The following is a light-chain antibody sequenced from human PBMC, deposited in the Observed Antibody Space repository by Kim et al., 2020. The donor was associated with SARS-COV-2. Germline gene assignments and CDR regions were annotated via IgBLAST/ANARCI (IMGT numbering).Light chain of an antibody. CDR3: LQHNSYLPWT. Sequence: ASIGDRVTITCRASQGISNYLVWFQQKPGEVPKRLIYGASSLQSGVPARFSGRGVGTEFTLTISSLQPEDAATYYCLQHNSYLPWTFGQGTKLEI. J-gene: IGKJ2*02. V-gene: IGKV1-17*03. CDR2: GAS. CDR1: QGISNY.